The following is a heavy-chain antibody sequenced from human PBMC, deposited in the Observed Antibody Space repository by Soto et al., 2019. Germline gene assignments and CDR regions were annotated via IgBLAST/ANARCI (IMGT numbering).Heavy chain of an antibody. J-gene: IGHJ4*02. CDR1: GGTFSSYS. Sequence: QVQLVQSGAEVKKPGSSVKVSCKASGGTFSSYSISWVRQAPGQGLEWMGRIIPILGIANYAQKFQGRVTITADKSTSTAYMELSSLRSEDTAVYYGASSSRVLLDYWGQGTLVTVSS. CDR3: ASSSRVLLDY. D-gene: IGHD3-10*01. CDR2: IIPILGIA. V-gene: IGHV1-69*02.